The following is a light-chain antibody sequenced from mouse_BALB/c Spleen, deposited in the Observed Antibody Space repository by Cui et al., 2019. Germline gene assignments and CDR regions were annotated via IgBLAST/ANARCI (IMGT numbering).Light chain of an antibody. Sequence: DIQMTQPTSSLPASLGDRVTISCSASQGSSNYVNWYQQKPEGTVKLLIYYTSSLRSGVPSRFSGSGSGTDYSLSISNLEPEDIATYYCQQYSKLPPTFGSGTKLEIK. CDR3: QQYSKLPPT. CDR2: YTS. J-gene: IGKJ4*01. CDR1: QGSSNY. V-gene: IGKV10-94*01.